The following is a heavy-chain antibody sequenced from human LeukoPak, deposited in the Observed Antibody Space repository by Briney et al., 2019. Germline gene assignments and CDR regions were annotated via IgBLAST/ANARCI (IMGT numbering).Heavy chain of an antibody. CDR2: IYPGDSDT. CDR1: GYSFTSYW. CDR3: ARTSGITIFGVVRGYYFDY. D-gene: IGHD3-3*01. Sequence: GESLKISCKGSGYSFTSYWIGWVRQMPGKVLEWMGIIYPGDSDTRYSPSFQGQGTISADKSISTAYLQWSSLKASDTAMYYCARTSGITIFGVVRGYYFDYWGQGTLVTVSS. J-gene: IGHJ4*02. V-gene: IGHV5-51*01.